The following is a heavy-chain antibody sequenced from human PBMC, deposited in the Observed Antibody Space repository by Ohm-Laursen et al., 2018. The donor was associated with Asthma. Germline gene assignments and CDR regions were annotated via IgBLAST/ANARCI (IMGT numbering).Heavy chain of an antibody. CDR3: ARELDTAMVFDY. Sequence: SLRLSCTASGFTFSSYWMHWVRQAPGKGLVWVSRINSDGSSTSYADSVKGRFTISRDNAKNTLYLQMNSLRAEDTAVYYCARELDTAMVFDYWGQGTLVTVSS. V-gene: IGHV3-74*01. D-gene: IGHD5-18*01. J-gene: IGHJ4*02. CDR1: GFTFSSYW. CDR2: INSDGSST.